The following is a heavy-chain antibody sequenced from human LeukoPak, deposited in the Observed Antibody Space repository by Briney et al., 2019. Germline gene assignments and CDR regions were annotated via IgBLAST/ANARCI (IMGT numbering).Heavy chain of an antibody. J-gene: IGHJ4*02. CDR2: IKQGGNEK. CDR3: VRGYRKLDD. CDR1: GFTFSTYL. D-gene: IGHD2-2*02. V-gene: IGHV3-7*01. Sequence: GGSLRLSCAASGFTFSTYLMSWVRQAPGKGLEWVAYIKQGGNEKYYVDSVKGRFTISRDDAKSSVSLQMNSLRVEDTAVYFCVRGYRKLDDWGQGTLVTVSS.